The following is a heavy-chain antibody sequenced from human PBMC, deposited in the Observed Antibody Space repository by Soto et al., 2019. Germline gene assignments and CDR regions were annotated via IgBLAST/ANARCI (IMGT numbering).Heavy chain of an antibody. CDR3: ARGAQLLPTYWYFDL. Sequence: ASVRVSCEACGYTFTSYAMHWVRQAPGQRLEWMGWINAGNGNTKYSQKFQGRVTITRDTSASTAYMELSSLRSEDTAVYYCARGAQLLPTYWYFDLWGRGTLVTVSS. CDR2: INAGNGNT. D-gene: IGHD2-15*01. V-gene: IGHV1-3*01. CDR1: GYTFTSYA. J-gene: IGHJ2*01.